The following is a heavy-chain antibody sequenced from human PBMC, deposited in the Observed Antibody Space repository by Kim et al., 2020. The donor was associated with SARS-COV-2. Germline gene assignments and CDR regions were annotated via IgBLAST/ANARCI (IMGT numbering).Heavy chain of an antibody. CDR2: INEDGSGI. Sequence: GGSLILSCAASGFSFGSFWMAWVRQAPGKGLEWLANINEDGSGIEYVDSVKGRFTVSRDNAKNSLHLQMNSLRVDDTAFYYCAKWRGPQSIFDYWGQGSLVTVSS. D-gene: IGHD2-8*01. CDR3: AKWRGPQSIFDY. J-gene: IGHJ4*02. V-gene: IGHV3-7*01. CDR1: GFSFGSFW.